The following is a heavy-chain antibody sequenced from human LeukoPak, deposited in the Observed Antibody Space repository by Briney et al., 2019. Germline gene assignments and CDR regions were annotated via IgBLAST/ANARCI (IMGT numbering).Heavy chain of an antibody. Sequence: GGSLRLSCAASGFTFSSYEMNWVRQAPGKGLEWVSYISSSGSTIYYADSVEGRFTISRDNAKNSLYLQMNSLRAEDTAVYYCARAPAYDFWSGYYPRPFDYWGQGTLVTVSS. CDR1: GFTFSSYE. CDR2: ISSSGSTI. CDR3: ARAPAYDFWSGYYPRPFDY. J-gene: IGHJ4*02. V-gene: IGHV3-48*03. D-gene: IGHD3-3*01.